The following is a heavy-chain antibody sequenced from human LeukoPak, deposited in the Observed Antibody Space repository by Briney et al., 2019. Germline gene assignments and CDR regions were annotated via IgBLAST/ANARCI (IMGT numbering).Heavy chain of an antibody. V-gene: IGHV3-23*01. J-gene: IGHJ4*02. CDR3: AREFLYSSSSDY. CDR1: GGSISSSSYY. Sequence: ETLSLTCTVSGGSISSSSYYWGWIRQPPGKGLEWVSAISGSGGSTYYADSVKGRFTISRDNSKNTLYLQMNSLRTEDTAVYYCAREFLYSSSSDYWGQGTLVTVSS. CDR2: ISGSGGST. D-gene: IGHD6-6*01.